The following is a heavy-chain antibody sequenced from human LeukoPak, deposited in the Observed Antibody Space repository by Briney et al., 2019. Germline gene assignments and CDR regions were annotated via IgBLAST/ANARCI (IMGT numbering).Heavy chain of an antibody. CDR1: GFTFSSYG. CDR2: IWYDGSNK. CDR3: AKVGASKDDAFDI. Sequence: GGSLRLSCAASGFTFSSYGLHWVRQAPGKGLEWVAVIWYDGSNKYYADSVKGRFTISRDNSKNTLFLQMNSLRAEDTAVYYCAKVGASKDDAFDIWGQGTMVTVSS. V-gene: IGHV3-33*06. J-gene: IGHJ3*02. D-gene: IGHD1-26*01.